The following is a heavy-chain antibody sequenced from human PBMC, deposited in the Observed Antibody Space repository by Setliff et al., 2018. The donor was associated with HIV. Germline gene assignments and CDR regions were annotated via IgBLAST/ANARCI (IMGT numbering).Heavy chain of an antibody. V-gene: IGHV4-59*01. J-gene: IGHJ4*02. CDR3: AREVIYDSSGYLDY. CDR1: GGSISSYY. D-gene: IGHD3-22*01. Sequence: PSETLSLTCTVSGGSISSYYWSWIRQPPGKGLEWIGYIYYSGSTKYNPLLKSRVTISLDTSKNQFSLKLTSVTAADTAVYYCAREVIYDSSGYLDYWGQGTLVTVSS. CDR2: IYYSGST.